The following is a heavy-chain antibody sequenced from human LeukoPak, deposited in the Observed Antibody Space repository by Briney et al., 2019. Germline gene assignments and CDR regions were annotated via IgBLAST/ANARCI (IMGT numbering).Heavy chain of an antibody. J-gene: IGHJ4*02. CDR2: ISWNSGSI. V-gene: IGHV3-9*01. D-gene: IGHD1-1*01. Sequence: GGSLRLSCAASGFTFDDYAMHWVRQAPGKGLEWVSGISWNSGSIGYADSVKGRFTISRDNAKNSLYLQMNSLRAEDTAVHYCAREASGTPLGYWGQGTLVTVSS. CDR3: AREASGTPLGY. CDR1: GFTFDDYA.